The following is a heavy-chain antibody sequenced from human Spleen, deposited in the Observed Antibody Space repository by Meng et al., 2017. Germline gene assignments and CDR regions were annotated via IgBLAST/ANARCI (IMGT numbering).Heavy chain of an antibody. CDR1: GGSFSGYY. J-gene: IGHJ4*02. CDR3: ARGRITFGGVLPFFDY. CDR2: INHSGST. D-gene: IGHD3-16*01. V-gene: IGHV4-34*01. Sequence: QGQLQESGPGLVKPSETPSPTCAVYGGSFSGYYWSWIRQPPGKGLEWIGEINHSGSTNYNPSLKSRVTISVDTSKNQFSLKLSSVTAADTAVYYCARGRITFGGVLPFFDYWGQGTLVTVSS.